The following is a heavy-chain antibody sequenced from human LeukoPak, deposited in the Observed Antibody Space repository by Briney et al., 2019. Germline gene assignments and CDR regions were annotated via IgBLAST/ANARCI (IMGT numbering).Heavy chain of an antibody. CDR3: ASDLSGYYYYYMDV. V-gene: IGHV3-74*01. CDR2: INTDGSST. Sequence: GGSLRLSCAASGFTFSSYWMHWVRQAPGKGLVWVSRINTDGSSTSYADSVKGRFTISRDNAKNTLYLQMNSLRAEDTAVYYCASDLSGYYYYYMDVWGKGTTVTVSS. J-gene: IGHJ6*03. CDR1: GFTFSSYW.